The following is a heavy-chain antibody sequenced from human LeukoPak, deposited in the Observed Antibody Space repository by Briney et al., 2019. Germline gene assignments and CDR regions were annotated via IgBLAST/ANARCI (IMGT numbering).Heavy chain of an antibody. J-gene: IGHJ4*02. CDR2: IYSSGST. Sequence: ETLSLTCTVSGGSISSSYYYWGWIRQPPGKGLEWIGSIYSSGSTYYNPSLKSRVTISVDTSKNQFSLKLTSVTAADTAVYYCARLVGDVTTWDCWGQGTLVTVSS. D-gene: IGHD1-26*01. CDR1: GGSISSSYYY. CDR3: ARLVGDVTTWDC. V-gene: IGHV4-39*01.